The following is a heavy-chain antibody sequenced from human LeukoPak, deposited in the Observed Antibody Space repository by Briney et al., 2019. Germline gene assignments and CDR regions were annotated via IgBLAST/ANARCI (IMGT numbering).Heavy chain of an antibody. CDR2: IIPIFGTA. CDR1: GGSFNNYG. D-gene: IGHD3-22*01. Sequence: SVKVSCKASGGSFNNYGINWVRQAPGQGLEWMGGIIPIFGTANYAQKFQGRITITADESTSTAYMELSSLRSEDTAMYYCAREWDYVSSGFYYYYWGQGTLVTVSS. V-gene: IGHV1-69*13. CDR3: AREWDYVSSGFYYYY. J-gene: IGHJ4*02.